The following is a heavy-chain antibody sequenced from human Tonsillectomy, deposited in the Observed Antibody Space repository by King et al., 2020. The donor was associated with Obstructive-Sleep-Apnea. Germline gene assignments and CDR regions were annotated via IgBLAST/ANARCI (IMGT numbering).Heavy chain of an antibody. CDR1: GGSISSYY. CDR3: ARGNNFYYYGMDV. CDR2: IYYIGST. Sequence: VQLQESGPGLVKPSETLSLTCTVSGGSISSYYWSWIRQPPGKGLEWIGYIYYIGSTNYNPSLKSRVTISVDTSKNQFSLKLSSVTAADTAVYYCARGNNFYYYGMDVWGQGTTVTVSS. D-gene: IGHD5-24*01. V-gene: IGHV4-59*01. J-gene: IGHJ6*02.